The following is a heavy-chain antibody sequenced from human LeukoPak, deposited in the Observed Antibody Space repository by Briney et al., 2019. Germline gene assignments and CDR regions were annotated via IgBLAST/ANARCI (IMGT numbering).Heavy chain of an antibody. Sequence: PSETLSLTCTVSGGSISSTTYYWAWIRQPPGKGLEWIGEINHSGSTNYNPSLKSRVTISVDTSKNQFSLKLSSVTAADTAVYYCARGNRGYSGYDYRYYMDVWGKGTTVTVSS. V-gene: IGHV4-39*07. CDR1: GGSISSTTYY. CDR3: ARGNRGYSGYDYRYYMDV. J-gene: IGHJ6*03. CDR2: INHSGST. D-gene: IGHD5-12*01.